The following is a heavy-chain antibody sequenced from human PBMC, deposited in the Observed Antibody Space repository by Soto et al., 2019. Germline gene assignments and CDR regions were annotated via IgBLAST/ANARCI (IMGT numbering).Heavy chain of an antibody. CDR1: GDTISTGGYP. CDR2: IYYSGST. Sequence: PSQTMSLTSDVSGDTISTGGYPWAWIRQPPGKALEWIGYIYYSGSTNYNPSLKSRVTMSVDTPKNQFSLKLSSVTAADTAVYYCARRGYGAGFPYYYGMDVCGQGTTVTV. J-gene: IGHJ6*02. V-gene: IGHV4-61*08. CDR3: ARRGYGAGFPYYYGMDV. D-gene: IGHD3-10*01.